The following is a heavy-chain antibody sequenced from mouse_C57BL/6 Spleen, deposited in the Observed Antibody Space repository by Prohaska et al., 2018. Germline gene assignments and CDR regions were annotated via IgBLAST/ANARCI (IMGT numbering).Heavy chain of an antibody. J-gene: IGHJ4*01. CDR2: IYPGDGDT. V-gene: IGHV1-80*01. CDR1: SYW. Sequence: SYWMNWVKQRPGKGLEWIVQIYPGDGDTNYNGKFKGKATLTAGKSSSTAYMQLSSLTSEDSAVYFCARRLLSMDYWGQGTSVTVSS. D-gene: IGHD1-2*01. CDR3: ARRLLSMDY.